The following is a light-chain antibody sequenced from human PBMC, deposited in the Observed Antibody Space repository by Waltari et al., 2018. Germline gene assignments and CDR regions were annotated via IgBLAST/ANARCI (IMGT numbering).Light chain of an antibody. CDR1: SGSLSSTSY. CDR3: SLYMGSGIWV. CDR2: KGS. V-gene: IGLV8-61*01. Sequence: QTVVTQEPSLSVSPGGTVTLTCALSSGSLSSTSYATWYQQTPGQAPRTLVYKGSSRSYGVPDRFSGSILGKKAALTITGAQADDESDYYCSLYMGSGIWVFGGGTKLTVL. J-gene: IGLJ3*02.